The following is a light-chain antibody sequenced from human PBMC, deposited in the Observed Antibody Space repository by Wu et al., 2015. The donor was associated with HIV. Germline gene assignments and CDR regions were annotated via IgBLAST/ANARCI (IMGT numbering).Light chain of an antibody. CDR2: GSS. V-gene: IGKV3-20*01. CDR3: QLYGSSSYT. Sequence: EIVLTQSPGTLSLSPGERATLSCRASQRINTKNLAWYQQKFGQAPRLLIYGSSIRATGIPDRFSGSGSGTDFSLTISRLEPEDFAVYYCQLYGSSSYTFGQGTKLETK. J-gene: IGKJ2*01. CDR1: QRINTKN.